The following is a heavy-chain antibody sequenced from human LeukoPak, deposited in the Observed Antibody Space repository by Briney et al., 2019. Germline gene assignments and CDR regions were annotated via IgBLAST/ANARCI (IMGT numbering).Heavy chain of an antibody. CDR3: ARVAVAAFDY. D-gene: IGHD6-19*01. V-gene: IGHV3-21*01. CDR2: ISSSSSYI. Sequence: GGSLRLSCAASGFTFSSYSMDWVRQAPGKGLEWVSSISSSSSYIYYADSVKGRFTISRDSAKNSLYLQMNSLRAEDTAVYYCARVAVAAFDYWGQGTLVTVSS. CDR1: GFTFSSYS. J-gene: IGHJ4*02.